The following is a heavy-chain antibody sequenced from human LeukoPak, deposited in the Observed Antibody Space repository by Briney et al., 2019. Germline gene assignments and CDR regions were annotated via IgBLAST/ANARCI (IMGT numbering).Heavy chain of an antibody. CDR2: IYPGDSDT. V-gene: IGHV5-51*01. Sequence: GASLQISCEGSGSSFTSYWIGCVRRLREKGLEWMGIIYPGDSDTRYSPSFQGQVTISADKSISTAYLQWSSLKASDTAMYYCARRDYYDSSDQGAFDIWGQGTMVTVSS. J-gene: IGHJ3*02. CDR3: ARRDYYDSSDQGAFDI. D-gene: IGHD3-22*01. CDR1: GSSFTSYW.